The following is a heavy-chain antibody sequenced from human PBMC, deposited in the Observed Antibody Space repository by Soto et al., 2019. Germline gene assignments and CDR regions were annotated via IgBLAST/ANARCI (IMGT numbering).Heavy chain of an antibody. Sequence: SETLSLTCTVSGGSISSGGYYWSWIRQHPGKGLEWIGYIYYSGSTYYNPSLKSRVTISVDTSKNQFSLKLSSVTAADTAVYYCARGILNRLADIAAADYWGQGTLVTVSS. CDR3: ARGILNRLADIAAADY. D-gene: IGHD6-13*01. V-gene: IGHV4-31*03. CDR1: GGSISSGGYY. J-gene: IGHJ4*02. CDR2: IYYSGST.